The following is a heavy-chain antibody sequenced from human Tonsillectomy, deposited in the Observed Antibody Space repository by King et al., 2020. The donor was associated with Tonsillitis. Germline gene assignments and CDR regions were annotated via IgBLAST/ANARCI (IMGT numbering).Heavy chain of an antibody. CDR1: GGTFSNYA. V-gene: IGHV1-69*01. J-gene: IGHJ4*02. CDR2: IIPIFGTA. Sequence: QLVQSGAEVKKPESSVKVSCKASGGTFSNYAFSWVRQAPGQGLEWMGGIIPIFGTANYAQKFQGRVTITADESPSAAYLELSSLRSEDTAVYYCARVGLAPRYFDYWGQGTRVTVSS. CDR3: ARVGLAPRYFDY.